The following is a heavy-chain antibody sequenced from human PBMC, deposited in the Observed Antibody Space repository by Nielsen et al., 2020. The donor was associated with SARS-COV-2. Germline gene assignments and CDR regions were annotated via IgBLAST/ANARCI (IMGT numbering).Heavy chain of an antibody. D-gene: IGHD6-19*01. V-gene: IGHV3-23*01. CDR1: GFTFTNYG. J-gene: IGHJ6*03. CDR3: ARRRRDIAVAGNYYYYMDV. Sequence: GGSLRLSCAASGFTFTNYGMTWVRQDPGKGLEWVSTISASGGSTFYTDSVKGRFTISRDNSKNTLYLQMNSLRAEDTAVYYCARRRRDIAVAGNYYYYMDVWGKGTTVTVSS. CDR2: ISASGGST.